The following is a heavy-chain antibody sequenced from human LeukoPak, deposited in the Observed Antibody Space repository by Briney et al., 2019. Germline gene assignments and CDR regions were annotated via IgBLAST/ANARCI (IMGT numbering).Heavy chain of an antibody. J-gene: IGHJ4*02. CDR2: ITSSGTYI. CDR1: GFTFNNYN. D-gene: IGHD3-16*02. Sequence: PGGSLRLSCAASGFTFNNYNMNWVRQAPGRALEWVSSITSSGTYIFYADSVKGRFTISRDNAKNSLYLQMNSLGPEDTAVYYCAKAGGEVSPYFDYWGQGTLVTVSS. V-gene: IGHV3-21*01. CDR3: AKAGGEVSPYFDY.